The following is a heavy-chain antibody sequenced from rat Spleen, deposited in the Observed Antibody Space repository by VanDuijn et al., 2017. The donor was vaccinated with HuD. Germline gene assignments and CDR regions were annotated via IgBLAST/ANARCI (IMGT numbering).Heavy chain of an antibody. D-gene: IGHD1-4*01. J-gene: IGHJ3*01. CDR2: IFYDGSGT. CDR1: GFTFSDYN. CDR3: ARPGPGYPFAY. Sequence: EVQLVESGGGLVQPGRSLKLSCAASGFTFSDYNMAWVRQAPKKGLEWSATIFYDGSGTYYRDSVKGRFTMPRENAKSTLYLQMDSLRSEDRATYYCARPGPGYPFAYWGRGTLVTVSS. V-gene: IGHV5S10*01.